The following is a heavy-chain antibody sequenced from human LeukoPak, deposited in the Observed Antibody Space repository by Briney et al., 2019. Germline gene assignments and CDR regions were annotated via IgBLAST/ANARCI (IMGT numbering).Heavy chain of an antibody. CDR2: IIPIFGTA. J-gene: IGHJ4*02. D-gene: IGHD4-17*01. CDR1: GGIFSNYA. V-gene: IGHV1-69*06. CDR3: AREGGTTVTTVGPYFDY. Sequence: GSSVKVSCKTSGGIFSNYAISWVRQAPGQGLEWMGGIIPIFGTANYAQKFQGRVTITADKSTSTAYMELSSLRSEDTAVYYCAREGGTTVTTVGPYFDYWGQGTLVTVSS.